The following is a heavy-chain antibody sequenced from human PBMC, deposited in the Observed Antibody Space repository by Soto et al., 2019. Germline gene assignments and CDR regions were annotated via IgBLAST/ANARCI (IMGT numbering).Heavy chain of an antibody. Sequence: SETLSLTCTVSGGSISSYYWSWIRQPPGKGLEWIGYIYYSGSTNYNPSLKSRVTISVDTSKNQFSLKLSSVTAADTAVYYCARLTLEEQWLDAYYYYYYMDVWSKGATVTVSS. D-gene: IGHD6-19*01. V-gene: IGHV4-59*08. CDR2: IYYSGST. CDR3: ARLTLEEQWLDAYYYYYYMDV. J-gene: IGHJ6*03. CDR1: GGSISSYY.